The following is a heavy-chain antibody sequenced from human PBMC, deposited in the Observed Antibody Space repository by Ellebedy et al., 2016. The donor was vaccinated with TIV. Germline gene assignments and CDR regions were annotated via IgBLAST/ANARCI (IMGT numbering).Heavy chain of an antibody. CDR1: GGTFSSYA. Sequence: AASVKVSCKASGGTFSSYAPSWVRQAPGQGLEWMGGIIPIFGTANYAQKFQGRVTITADESTSTAYMELSSLISVDTAVYYCARPDGDYVAAYYNSMDVWGQGTTVTVSS. CDR3: ARPDGDYVAAYYNSMDV. CDR2: IIPIFGTA. J-gene: IGHJ6*02. D-gene: IGHD4-17*01. V-gene: IGHV1-69*13.